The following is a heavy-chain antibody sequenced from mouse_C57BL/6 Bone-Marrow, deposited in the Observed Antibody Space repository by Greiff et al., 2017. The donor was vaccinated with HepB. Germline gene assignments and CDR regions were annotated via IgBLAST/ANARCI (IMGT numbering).Heavy chain of an antibody. D-gene: IGHD2-4*01. V-gene: IGHV1-22*01. Sequence: EVKLVESGPELVKPGASVKMSCKASGYTFTDYNMHWVKQSHGKSLEWIGYINPNNGGTSYNQKFKGKATLTVNKSSSTADMELRSLTSEDSAVYYCAPYDYDEGPSHYYAMDYWGQGTSVTVSS. CDR2: INPNNGGT. J-gene: IGHJ4*01. CDR3: APYDYDEGPSHYYAMDY. CDR1: GYTFTDYN.